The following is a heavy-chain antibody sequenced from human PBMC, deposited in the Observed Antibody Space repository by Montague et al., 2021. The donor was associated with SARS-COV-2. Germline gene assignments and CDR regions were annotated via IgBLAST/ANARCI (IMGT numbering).Heavy chain of an antibody. D-gene: IGHD6-19*01. J-gene: IGHJ4*02. CDR1: GGSISSSHW. CDR3: ATGPPSGLSVAGFDY. Sequence: SETLSLTCGVSGGSISSSHWWNWVRQPPGKGLEWIGEIYHSGSTNYNPSLKNRAIISIDKSKNQFSLKLSSVTAADTAVYYCATGPPSGLSVAGFDYWGQGTLVTVSS. V-gene: IGHV4-4*02. CDR2: IYHSGST.